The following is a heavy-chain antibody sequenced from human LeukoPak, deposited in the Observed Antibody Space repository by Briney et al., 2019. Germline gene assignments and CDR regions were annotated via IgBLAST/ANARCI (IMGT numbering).Heavy chain of an antibody. V-gene: IGHV3-7*01. CDR1: GFTFSSYW. Sequence: SGGSLRLSCAASGFTFSSYWMSWVRQAPGKGLEWVANIKQDGSDKYYVDSVKGRFTISRDNAKNSLYLQMNSLRAEDTAVYYCARDQYSSSWYNSGDHFDYWGQGALVTVSS. CDR2: IKQDGSDK. J-gene: IGHJ4*02. D-gene: IGHD6-13*01. CDR3: ARDQYSSSWYNSGDHFDY.